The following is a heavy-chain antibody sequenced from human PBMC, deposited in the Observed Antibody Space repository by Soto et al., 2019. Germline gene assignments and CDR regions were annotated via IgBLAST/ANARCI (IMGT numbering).Heavy chain of an antibody. CDR3: AGGRHGDSKLPVVSARRYVNYGLDV. J-gene: IGHJ6*02. V-gene: IGHV4-34*01. CDR2: INQSGST. D-gene: IGHD4-17*01. CDR1: GGSFTGYH. Sequence: QVQLQQWGAGLLKPSDILSLSCAVYGGSFTGYHWSWIRQSPGKGLEWIGEINQSGSTNYNPSLKSRVSILVDTSKNQFSLRLSSVTAADAAVYYCAGGRHGDSKLPVVSARRYVNYGLDVWGQGTTVTVSS.